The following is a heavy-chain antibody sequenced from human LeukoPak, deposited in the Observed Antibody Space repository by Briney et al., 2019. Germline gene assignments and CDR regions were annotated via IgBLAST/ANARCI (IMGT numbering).Heavy chain of an antibody. CDR3: AVNLWLDY. CDR2: ISGSGGST. D-gene: IGHD5-18*01. V-gene: IGHV3-23*01. CDR1: DFSFRDYY. Sequence: GGSLRLSCVDSDFSFRDYYMSWVRQAPGKGLEWVSAISGSGGSTYYADSVKGRFTISRDNSKNTLYLQMNSLRAEDTAVYYCAVNLWLDYWGQGTLVTVSS. J-gene: IGHJ4*02.